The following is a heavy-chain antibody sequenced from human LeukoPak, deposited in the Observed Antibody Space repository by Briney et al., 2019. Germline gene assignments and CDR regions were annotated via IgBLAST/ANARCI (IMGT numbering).Heavy chain of an antibody. CDR1: GGPISSGGYY. CDR2: IYYSGST. D-gene: IGHD5-18*01. J-gene: IGHJ4*02. Sequence: PSETLSLTCTVSGGPISSGGYYWSWIRQHPGKGLEWIGYIYYSGSTYYNPSLKSRVTISVDTSKNQFSLKLSSVTAADTAVYYCARLRGYSYEEYNWGQGTLVTVSS. CDR3: ARLRGYSYEEYN. V-gene: IGHV4-31*03.